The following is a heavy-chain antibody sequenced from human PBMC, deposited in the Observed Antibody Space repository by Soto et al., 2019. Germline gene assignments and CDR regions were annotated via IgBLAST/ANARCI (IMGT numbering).Heavy chain of an antibody. CDR3: AGHRDTALVPFDF. CDR1: GGSISTSNYY. CDR2: LSYSESS. Sequence: SETLSRTCTVSGGSISTSNYYWRWIRQPPGKGLEWIGTLSYSESSYYNPSLKSRVSISADTSKNQFSLRLRSVSAADTAVYYCAGHRDTALVPFDFWGRGTLVTVSS. J-gene: IGHJ4*02. D-gene: IGHD5-18*01. V-gene: IGHV4-39*01.